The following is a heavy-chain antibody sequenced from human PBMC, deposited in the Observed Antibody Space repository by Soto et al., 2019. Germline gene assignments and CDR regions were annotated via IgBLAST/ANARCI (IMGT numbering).Heavy chain of an antibody. J-gene: IGHJ6*03. V-gene: IGHV4-39*01. Sequence: NPSETLSLTCTVSGGSISSSSYYWGWIRQPPGKGLEWIGSIYYSGSTYYNPSLKSRVTISVDTSKNQFSLKLSSVTAADTAVYYCARLNYLRYFDWSPSSYYYYYMDVWGKGTTVTVSS. CDR2: IYYSGST. D-gene: IGHD3-9*01. CDR1: GGSISSSSYY. CDR3: ARLNYLRYFDWSPSSYYYYYMDV.